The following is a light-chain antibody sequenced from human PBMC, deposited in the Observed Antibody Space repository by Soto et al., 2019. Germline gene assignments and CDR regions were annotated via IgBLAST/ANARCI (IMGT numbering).Light chain of an antibody. J-gene: IGLJ3*02. Sequence: QSALTQPRSVSGSPGQSVTISCTGTSGDVGGYNFVSWYQQHPGKAPTLMIFDVSQRPSGVPDRFSGSKSGNTASLTTSGLQADDEAGYYCCSYGGSYTWVFGGGTQLTVL. V-gene: IGLV2-11*01. CDR2: DVS. CDR1: SGDVGGYNF. CDR3: CSYGGSYTWV.